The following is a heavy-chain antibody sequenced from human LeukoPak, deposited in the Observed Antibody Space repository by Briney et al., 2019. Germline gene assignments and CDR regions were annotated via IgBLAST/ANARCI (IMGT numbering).Heavy chain of an antibody. J-gene: IGHJ4*02. CDR3: ARDDYYDSSGYYSLFDY. D-gene: IGHD3-22*01. CDR1: GYTFTSYY. Sequence: GASVKASCTASGYTFTSYYMHSVRQAPGQGLEWMGIINPSGGSTSYAQKFQGRVTMTRDMSTSTVYMELSSLRSEDTAVCYCARDDYYDSSGYYSLFDYWGQGTLVTVSS. CDR2: INPSGGST. V-gene: IGHV1-46*01.